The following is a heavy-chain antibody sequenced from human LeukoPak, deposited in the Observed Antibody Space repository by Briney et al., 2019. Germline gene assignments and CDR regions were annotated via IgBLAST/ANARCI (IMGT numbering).Heavy chain of an antibody. Sequence: SETLSLTCTVSGGSISSYYWSWIRQPPGKGLEWIGRIYTSGSTTCNPSLKSRVTISVDKSKNQFSLKLRSVTAADTAVYYCAREGDYYFDYWGQGTLVTVSS. CDR1: GGSISSYY. CDR3: AREGDYYFDY. V-gene: IGHV4-4*07. CDR2: IYTSGST. D-gene: IGHD2-21*02. J-gene: IGHJ4*02.